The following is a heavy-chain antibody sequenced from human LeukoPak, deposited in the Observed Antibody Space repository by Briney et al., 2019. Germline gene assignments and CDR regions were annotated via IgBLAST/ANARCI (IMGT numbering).Heavy chain of an antibody. CDR2: ITYNGRST. D-gene: IGHD3-9*01. CDR1: GFTFSSSE. Sequence: GGSPRLSCAASGFTFSSSEMSWVRQAPGKGLEWIAYITYNGRSTQYADSVKGRLTISRDNAKNSLYLQLNSLRGEDTAIYYCAREDTTGAFDIWGQETMVPVFS. CDR3: AREDTTGAFDI. J-gene: IGHJ3*02. V-gene: IGHV3-48*03.